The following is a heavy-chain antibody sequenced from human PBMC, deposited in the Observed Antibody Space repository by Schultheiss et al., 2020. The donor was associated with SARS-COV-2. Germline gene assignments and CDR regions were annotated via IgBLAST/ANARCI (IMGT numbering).Heavy chain of an antibody. J-gene: IGHJ4*02. CDR2: SNSGHKT. V-gene: IGHV3-53*01. D-gene: IGHD2-21*02. CDR3: VRDFGGDGDY. Sequence: GGSLRLSCAASGFTVSSNYMSWVRQAPGKGLDWVSGISNSGHKTTYADAVKGRFSISRDNSKNSLYLQMNSLRADDTAVYSCVRDFGGDGDYWGQGTLVTVSS. CDR1: GFTVSSNY.